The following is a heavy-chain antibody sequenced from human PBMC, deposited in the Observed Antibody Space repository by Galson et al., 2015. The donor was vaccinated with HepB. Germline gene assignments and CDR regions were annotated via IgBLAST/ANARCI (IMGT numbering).Heavy chain of an antibody. D-gene: IGHD3/OR15-3a*01. CDR3: ARGFGPGDFDY. Sequence: SLRLSCAASGFTFSSYAMHWVRQAPGKGLEWVAVISYDGSNKYYADSVKGRFTISRDNSKNTLYLQMNSLRAEDTAVYYCARGFGPGDFDYWGQGTLVTVSS. CDR1: GFTFSSYA. V-gene: IGHV3-30-3*01. J-gene: IGHJ4*02. CDR2: ISYDGSNK.